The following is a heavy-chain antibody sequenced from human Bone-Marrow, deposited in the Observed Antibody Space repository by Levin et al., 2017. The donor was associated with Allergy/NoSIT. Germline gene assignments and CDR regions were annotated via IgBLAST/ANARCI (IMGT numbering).Heavy chain of an antibody. CDR2: IRSKANNYAT. Sequence: GGSLRLSCAASGFSFSGSPMHWVRQASGKGLEWVGRIRSKANNYATAYAASVKGRFTISRDDSKNTAYLQMNSLKTEDTAVYYCTTPSYSALVGYYYYGMDVWGQGTTVTVSS. J-gene: IGHJ6*02. CDR1: GFSFSGSP. D-gene: IGHD1-26*01. V-gene: IGHV3-73*01. CDR3: TTPSYSALVGYYYYGMDV.